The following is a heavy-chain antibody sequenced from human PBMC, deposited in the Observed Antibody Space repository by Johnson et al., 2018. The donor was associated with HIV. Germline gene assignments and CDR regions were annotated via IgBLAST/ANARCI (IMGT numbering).Heavy chain of an antibody. CDR2: IYTDDSI. CDR3: ARAGAVGFDAFDI. D-gene: IGHD6-19*01. V-gene: IGHV3-66*01. Sequence: VQLVESGGGLVQPGGSLRLSCAASGFTFSSNDMKWVRQAPGKGLEWVSVIYTDDSIYYADSVKGRFTISRDNSKNTLYLQMNSLRAEDTAVYYCARAGAVGFDAFDIWGQGTMVTVSS. CDR1: GFTFSSND. J-gene: IGHJ3*02.